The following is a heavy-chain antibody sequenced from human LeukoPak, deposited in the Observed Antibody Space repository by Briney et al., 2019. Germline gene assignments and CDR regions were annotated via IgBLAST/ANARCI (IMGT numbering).Heavy chain of an antibody. J-gene: IGHJ2*01. V-gene: IGHV1-69*13. D-gene: IGHD5-24*01. Sequence: GASVKVSCKASGGTFSSYAISWVRQAPGQGLEWMGGIIPIFGTANYAQKFQGRVTITADESTSTAYMELINLRSDDTAVYFCVSDRSDGGFPESNGYPTFDLWGRGTLVTVSS. CDR2: IIPIFGTA. CDR3: VSDRSDGGFPESNGYPTFDL. CDR1: GGTFSSYA.